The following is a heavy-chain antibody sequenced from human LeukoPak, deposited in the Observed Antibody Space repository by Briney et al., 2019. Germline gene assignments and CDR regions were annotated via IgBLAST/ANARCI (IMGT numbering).Heavy chain of an antibody. J-gene: IGHJ5*02. V-gene: IGHV4-4*07. D-gene: IGHD3-10*01. Sequence: MPSETLSLTCTVSGGSISSYYWNWIRLPPGKGLEWIGRIYTSGTITYNPSLKSRVTMSVVTSKNQFSLKLSSVTAADTAVYYCARDSGTTGEVKFDPWGQGTLVTVSS. CDR1: GGSISSYY. CDR2: IYTSGTI. CDR3: ARDSGTTGEVKFDP.